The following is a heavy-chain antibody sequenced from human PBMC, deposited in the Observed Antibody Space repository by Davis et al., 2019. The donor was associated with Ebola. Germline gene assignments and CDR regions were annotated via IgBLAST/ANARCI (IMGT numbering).Heavy chain of an antibody. J-gene: IGHJ3*02. V-gene: IGHV3-30-3*01. CDR2: ISFDGSK. Sequence: PGGSLRLSCAASGFTFSTYAMHWVRQAPGKGLEWVVGISFDGSKYYVDSVKGRFTTSMDNFRNTLYLQMDSLRDEDTALYYCAREGYSSGTAPAFDMWGQGTMVTVSS. D-gene: IGHD5-18*01. CDR1: GFTFSTYA. CDR3: AREGYSSGTAPAFDM.